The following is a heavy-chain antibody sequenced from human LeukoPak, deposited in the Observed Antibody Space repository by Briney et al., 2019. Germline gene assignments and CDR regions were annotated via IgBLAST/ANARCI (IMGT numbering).Heavy chain of an antibody. CDR1: GGSISSYY. CDR2: IYTSGST. CDR3: ARDYYGSGSYYSWFDP. D-gene: IGHD3-10*01. Sequence: SETLSLTCTVSGGSISSYYWSWIRQPPGRGLEWIGRIYTSGSTNYNPSLKSRVTMSVDTSKNQFSLKLSSVTAADTAVYYCARDYYGSGSYYSWFDPWGQGTLVTVSS. V-gene: IGHV4-4*07. J-gene: IGHJ5*02.